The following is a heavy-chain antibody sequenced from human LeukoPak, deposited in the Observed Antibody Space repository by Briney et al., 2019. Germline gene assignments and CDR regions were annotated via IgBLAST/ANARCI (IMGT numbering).Heavy chain of an antibody. D-gene: IGHD1-26*01. V-gene: IGHV4-39*07. Sequence: SSETLSLTCTVSGGSISSSVYYWGWIRQPPGKGLEWIGEINHSGSTNYNPSLKSRVTISVDTSKNQFSLKLSSVTAADTAVYYCARGGRRRWNWFDPWGQGTLVTVSS. J-gene: IGHJ5*02. CDR1: GGSISSSVYY. CDR2: INHSGST. CDR3: ARGGRRRWNWFDP.